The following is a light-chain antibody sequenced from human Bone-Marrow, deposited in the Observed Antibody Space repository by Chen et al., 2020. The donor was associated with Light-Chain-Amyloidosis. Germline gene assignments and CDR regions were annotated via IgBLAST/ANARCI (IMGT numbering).Light chain of an antibody. CDR1: SSDVGGDNH. Sequence: QSALTQPASVSGAPGQSITISCTGTSSDVGGDNHVSWYPQHPDKAPKLLIYEVTNRPSWVPDRVSGSKSDNTASLTISRLQTEAEADYFCSSYTITNPLVFGSGTRVTVL. V-gene: IGLV2-14*01. CDR3: SSYTITNPLV. CDR2: EVT. J-gene: IGLJ1*01.